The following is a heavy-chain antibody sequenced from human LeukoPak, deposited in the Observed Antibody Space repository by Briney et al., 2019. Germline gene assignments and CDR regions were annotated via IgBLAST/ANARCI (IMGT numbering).Heavy chain of an antibody. CDR3: ARGEIMFDH. CDR2: IWYDGSNK. J-gene: IGHJ4*01. Sequence: GRSLRLSCAASGFTFSSNGMHWVRQAPGKGLEWVAVIWYDGSNKNYEDSVKGRFTISRDNSKNTLYLQMNSPRAEDTAVYYCARGEIMFDHWGHGTLVTVFS. D-gene: IGHD3-16*01. CDR1: GFTFSSNG. V-gene: IGHV3-33*01.